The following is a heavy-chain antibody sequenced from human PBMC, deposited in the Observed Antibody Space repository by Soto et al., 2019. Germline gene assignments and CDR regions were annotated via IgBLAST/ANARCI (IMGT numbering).Heavy chain of an antibody. CDR1: GGTFSSYA. Sequence: QVQLVQSGAEVKKPGSSVKVSCKASGGTFSSYAISWVRQAPGQGLEWMGGIIPIFGTANYAQKFQGRVTITADEATSTAYRELSSLRSEDTAVYYCAREGSYYYDSSGYRYYFDYWGQGTLVTVSS. J-gene: IGHJ4*02. CDR3: AREGSYYYDSSGYRYYFDY. V-gene: IGHV1-69*01. CDR2: IIPIFGTA. D-gene: IGHD3-22*01.